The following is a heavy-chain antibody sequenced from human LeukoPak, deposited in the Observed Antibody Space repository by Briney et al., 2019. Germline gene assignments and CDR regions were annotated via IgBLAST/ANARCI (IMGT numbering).Heavy chain of an antibody. Sequence: PGESLRLSCAASGFTFSNYWMNWVRQAPGQGLEWVANIKQDGSETYYVDSVKGRFTISRDNAKNSLYLQMNSLRDEDTAVYYCARGGSGYSYGKIDSWGQGILVTVSS. J-gene: IGHJ4*02. D-gene: IGHD5-18*01. CDR1: GFTFSNYW. CDR2: IKQDGSET. V-gene: IGHV3-7*01. CDR3: ARGGSGYSYGKIDS.